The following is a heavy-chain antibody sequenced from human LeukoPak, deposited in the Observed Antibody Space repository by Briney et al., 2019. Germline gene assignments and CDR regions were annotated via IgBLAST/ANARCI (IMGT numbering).Heavy chain of an antibody. CDR1: GFTFSSYA. CDR2: ISGSGGST. J-gene: IGHJ3*02. CDR3: AKVLLPPHAIRYFDWSDAFDI. Sequence: GGSLRLSCAASGFTFSSYAMSWVRQAPGKGLEWVSAISGSGGSTYYADSVKGRFTISRDNSKNTLYLQMNSLRAEDAAVYYCAKVLLPPHAIRYFDWSDAFDIWGQGTMVTVSS. V-gene: IGHV3-23*01. D-gene: IGHD3-9*01.